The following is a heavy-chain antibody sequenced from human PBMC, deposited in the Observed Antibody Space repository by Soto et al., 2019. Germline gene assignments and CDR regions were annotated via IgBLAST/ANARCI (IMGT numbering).Heavy chain of an antibody. CDR2: INHRGSS. V-gene: IGHV4-34*01. D-gene: IGHD1-7*01. CDR3: ARSDSRNSIYGVDV. J-gene: IGHJ6*01. CDR1: VGSLSVYY. Sequence: PAETLSLTCAFNVGSLSVYYWGWIRQSPGKGLEWIGEINHRGSSDYNPSLKSRVALSIDASVNHVTLELTSVTAADTAVYYCARSDSRNSIYGVDVWGQGTAVTVSS.